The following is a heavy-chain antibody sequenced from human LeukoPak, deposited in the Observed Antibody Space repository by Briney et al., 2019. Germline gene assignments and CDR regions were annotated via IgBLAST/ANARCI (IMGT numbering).Heavy chain of an antibody. CDR3: ARQWDY. CDR1: GDSISTSTYY. Sequence: PSETLSLTCTVSGDSISTSTYYWGWIRQSPGKGLEWIVSIHYSGNTYSSPSLKSRVTISVDTSKNQFSLKVRSVTAADTAVYYCARQWDYWGQGTLVTVSS. J-gene: IGHJ4*02. V-gene: IGHV4-39*01. CDR2: IHYSGNT.